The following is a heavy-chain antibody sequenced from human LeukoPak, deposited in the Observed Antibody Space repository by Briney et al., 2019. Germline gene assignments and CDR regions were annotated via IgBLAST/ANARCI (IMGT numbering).Heavy chain of an antibody. V-gene: IGHV4-59*11. CDR2: IYYSGST. D-gene: IGHD3-22*01. CDR3: ARMGGYYDSSGYYFDY. CDR1: GGSISSHY. Sequence: SETLSLTCTVSGGSISSHYWSWIRQPPGKGLEWIGYIYYSGSTNYNPSLKSRVTISVDTSKNQFSLKLSSVTAADTAVYYCARMGGYYDSSGYYFDYWGQGTLVTVSS. J-gene: IGHJ4*02.